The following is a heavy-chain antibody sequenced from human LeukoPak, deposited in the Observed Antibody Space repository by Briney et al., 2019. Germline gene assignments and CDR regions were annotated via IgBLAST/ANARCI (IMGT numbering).Heavy chain of an antibody. J-gene: IGHJ6*03. V-gene: IGHV4-4*07. CDR3: ARGPHSDGSGSYLPYYYYYMDV. CDR2: IYTSGST. CDR1: GGSISSYY. Sequence: SETLSLTCTVSGGSISSYYWSWIRQPAGKGLEWIGRIYTSGSTNYNPSLKSRVTMSVDTSKNQFSLKLSSVTAADTAVYYCARGPHSDGSGSYLPYYYYYMDVRGKGATVTVSS. D-gene: IGHD3-10*01.